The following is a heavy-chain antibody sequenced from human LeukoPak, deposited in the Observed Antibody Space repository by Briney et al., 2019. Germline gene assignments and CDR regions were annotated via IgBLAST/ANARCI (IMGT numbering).Heavy chain of an antibody. CDR2: ISYDGSNK. CDR1: GFTFSSYG. Sequence: PGRSLRLSCAASGFTFSSYGMHWARQAPGKGLEWVAVISYDGSNKYYADSVKGRFTISRDNSKNTLYLQMNSLRAEDTAVYYCARDHRGVRDYFDYWGQGTLVTVSS. V-gene: IGHV3-30*19. D-gene: IGHD3-10*01. CDR3: ARDHRGVRDYFDY. J-gene: IGHJ4*02.